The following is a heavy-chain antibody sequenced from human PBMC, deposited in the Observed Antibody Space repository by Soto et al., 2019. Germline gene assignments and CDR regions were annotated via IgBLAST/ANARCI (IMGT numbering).Heavy chain of an antibody. CDR2: ISYDGSNK. D-gene: IGHD2-8*01. CDR3: AKDLMRGAPNWFDP. Sequence: PGGSLRLSCAASGVTFSSYGMHWVRQAPGKGLEWVAVISYDGSNKYYADSVKGRFTISRDNSKNTLYLQMNSLRAEDTAVYYCAKDLMRGAPNWFDPWGQGTLVTVSS. V-gene: IGHV3-30*18. J-gene: IGHJ5*02. CDR1: GVTFSSYG.